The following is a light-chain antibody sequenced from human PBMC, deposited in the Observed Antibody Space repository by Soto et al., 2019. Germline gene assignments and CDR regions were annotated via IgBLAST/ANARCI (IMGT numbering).Light chain of an antibody. J-gene: IGKJ1*01. Sequence: DIVLTQSPGTLSLSPGESATLSCRASQSVDSTYITWYQQKPGQAPRLLIYGTSGRATGIPDRFSGSGSGTDFTLTISRLGPEDFAVYYCQHYDSSRTFGQGTKVDI. CDR3: QHYDSSRT. CDR1: QSVDSTY. V-gene: IGKV3-20*01. CDR2: GTS.